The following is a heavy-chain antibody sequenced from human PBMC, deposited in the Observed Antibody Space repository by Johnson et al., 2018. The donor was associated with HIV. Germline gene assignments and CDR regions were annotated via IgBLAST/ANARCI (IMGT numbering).Heavy chain of an antibody. CDR1: GFSFDDYG. J-gene: IGHJ3*02. Sequence: VQLVESGGGVVRPGGSLRLSCAASGFSFDDYGMSWVRQAPGKGLEWVSGINWNGGNTGYAASVKGRFTISRDNSKNTLYLQMNSLRAEDTALYYCAKETGTHSAFEIWGQGTMVTVSS. D-gene: IGHD3-10*01. CDR3: AKETGTHSAFEI. CDR2: INWNGGNT. V-gene: IGHV3-20*04.